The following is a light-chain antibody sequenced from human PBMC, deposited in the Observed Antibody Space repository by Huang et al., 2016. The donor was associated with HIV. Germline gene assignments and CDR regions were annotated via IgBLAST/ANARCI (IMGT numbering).Light chain of an antibody. V-gene: IGKV3-11*01. J-gene: IGKJ4*02. Sequence: EIVLTQSPATLSLSPGERATLSFRASQSVSAYLAWYQQKPGQAPRLLIYGASNRATGIPDRFSGRRSGTDFTLTISSLEPEDFAVYYCQQRSDWPLTFGGGTKVEIK. CDR2: GAS. CDR1: QSVSAY. CDR3: QQRSDWPLT.